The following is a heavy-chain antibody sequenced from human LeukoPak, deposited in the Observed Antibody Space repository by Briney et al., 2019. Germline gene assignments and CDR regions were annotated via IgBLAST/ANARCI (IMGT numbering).Heavy chain of an antibody. CDR2: ISAYNGNT. J-gene: IGHJ5*02. CDR1: GYTFTSYG. V-gene: IGHV1-18*01. D-gene: IGHD3-10*01. CDR3: ARESLGSPFYGSGTVS. Sequence: ASVKVSCKASGYTFTSYGITGVRQAPGQGLEWMGWISAYNGNTDYAQKFQGRVTMTTDTSTSTAYMELRSLRSDDTAVYYCARESLGSPFYGSGTVSWGQGTLVTVSS.